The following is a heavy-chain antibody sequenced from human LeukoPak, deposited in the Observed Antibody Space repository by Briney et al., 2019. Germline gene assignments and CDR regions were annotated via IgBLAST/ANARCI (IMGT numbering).Heavy chain of an antibody. CDR3: ARDLSGYPDY. CDR2: INPNSGGT. D-gene: IGHD3-3*01. CDR1: GYTFTGYY. J-gene: IGHJ4*02. Sequence: ASVKVSCKASGYTFTGYYMHWMQQAPGQGLDWMGWINPNSGGTNYAQKFQGWVTMTRDTSISTAYMELSRLRSDDTAVYYCARDLSGYPDYWGQGTLVAVSS. V-gene: IGHV1-2*04.